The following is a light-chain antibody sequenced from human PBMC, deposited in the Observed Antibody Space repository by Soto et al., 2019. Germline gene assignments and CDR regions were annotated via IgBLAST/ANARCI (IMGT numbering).Light chain of an antibody. J-gene: IGLJ2*01. Sequence: QSALTQPASVSGSPGQSITISCTGTSSDVGGYDSVSWYQQHPGKAPKLMIYDVNNRPSGVSNRFSGSKSGNTASLTISGLQTEDEADYYCSSYTGSSTLVFGGGTKLTVL. CDR1: SSDVGGYDS. CDR2: DVN. V-gene: IGLV2-14*03. CDR3: SSYTGSSTLV.